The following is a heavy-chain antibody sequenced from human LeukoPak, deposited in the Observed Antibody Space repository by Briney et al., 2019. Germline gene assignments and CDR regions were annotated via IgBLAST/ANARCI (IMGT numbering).Heavy chain of an antibody. CDR3: AKGKGSSSSSIDW. CDR2: ISDSGGST. J-gene: IGHJ4*02. Sequence: GGSLRLSCAASGFTFSSYSMNWVRKAPGKGLEWVSAISDSGGSTYYADSVKGRFTISRDNSKNTVYLQIHRLRAEDTAVYYCAKGKGSSSSSIDWWGQGTLVTVSS. D-gene: IGHD2-15*01. V-gene: IGHV3-23*01. CDR1: GFTFSSYS.